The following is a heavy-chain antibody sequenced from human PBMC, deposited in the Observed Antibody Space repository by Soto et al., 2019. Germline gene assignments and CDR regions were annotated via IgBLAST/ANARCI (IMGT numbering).Heavy chain of an antibody. Sequence: GSLRLSCAASGFTFSSSAMSWVRQAPGKGLEWVSTITTGGDRTDYADSVKGRFTISRDNSKNTLYLQMNSLRAEDTAVYYCARVPGYSYGLPDYWGQGTLVT. V-gene: IGHV3-23*01. J-gene: IGHJ4*02. CDR2: ITTGGDRT. CDR1: GFTFSSSA. CDR3: ARVPGYSYGLPDY. D-gene: IGHD5-18*01.